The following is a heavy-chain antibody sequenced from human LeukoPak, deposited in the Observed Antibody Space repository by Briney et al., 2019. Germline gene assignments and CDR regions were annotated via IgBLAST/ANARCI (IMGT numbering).Heavy chain of an antibody. CDR1: GFTFSSYW. J-gene: IGHJ4*02. CDR3: ARTSITMVRGVIIEVFDY. D-gene: IGHD3-10*01. Sequence: GGSLRLSCAASGFTFSSYWMSWVRQAPGKGLEWVANIKQDGSEKYYVDSVKGRFTISRDNAKNSLYLQMNSLRAEDTAVYYCARTSITMVRGVIIEVFDYWGQGTLVTVSP. CDR2: IKQDGSEK. V-gene: IGHV3-7*03.